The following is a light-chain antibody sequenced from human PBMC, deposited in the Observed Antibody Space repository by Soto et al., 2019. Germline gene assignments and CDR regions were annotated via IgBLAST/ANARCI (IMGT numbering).Light chain of an antibody. V-gene: IGLV2-23*01. Sequence: QSVLAQPASVSGSPGQSITISCTGTSSDVGSYNLVSWYQQHPGKAPKLMIYEGSKRPSGVSNRFSGSKSGNTASLTISGLQAEDEADYYCCSYAGSSGYVLGNGTKVTVL. J-gene: IGLJ1*01. CDR3: CSYAGSSGYV. CDR1: SSDVGSYNL. CDR2: EGS.